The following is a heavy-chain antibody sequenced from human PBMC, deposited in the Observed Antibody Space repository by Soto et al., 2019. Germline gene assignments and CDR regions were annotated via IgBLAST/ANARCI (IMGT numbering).Heavy chain of an antibody. V-gene: IGHV4-59*01. Sequence: SETLSLTCTVSGCSISSYYWSWIRQPPGKGLEWIGCIYYSGSTNYNPSLKSRVTISVDTSKNQFSLKLSSVTAADTAVYYCARYYDFWSGYYPADWFDPWGQGTLVTVSS. CDR1: GCSISSYY. J-gene: IGHJ5*02. D-gene: IGHD3-3*01. CDR3: ARYYDFWSGYYPADWFDP. CDR2: IYYSGST.